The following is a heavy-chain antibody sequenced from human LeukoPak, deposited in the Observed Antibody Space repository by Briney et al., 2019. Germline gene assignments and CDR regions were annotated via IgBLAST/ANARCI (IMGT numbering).Heavy chain of an antibody. CDR3: ARESRPRLGFFDY. Sequence: SVKVSCKASGGTFSSYAISWVRQAPGQGLEWMGGIIPIFGTANYAQKFQGRVTITTDESTSTAYMELSSLRSEDTAVYYCARESRPRLGFFDYWGQGTLVTVSS. CDR1: GGTFSSYA. J-gene: IGHJ4*02. V-gene: IGHV1-69*05. D-gene: IGHD6-19*01. CDR2: IIPIFGTA.